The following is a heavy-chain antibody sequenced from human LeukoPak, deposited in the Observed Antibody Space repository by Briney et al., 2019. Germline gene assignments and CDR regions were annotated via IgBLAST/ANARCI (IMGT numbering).Heavy chain of an antibody. D-gene: IGHD1-26*01. CDR1: GGSFGGYY. CDR2: INHSGST. J-gene: IGHJ5*02. V-gene: IGHV4-34*01. Sequence: PSETLSLTCAVYGGSFGGYYWSWIRQPPGKGLEWIGEINHSGSTNYNPSLKSRVTISVDTSKNQFSLKLSSVTAADTAVYYCARVWAYNWFDPWGQGTLVTVSS. CDR3: ARVWAYNWFDP.